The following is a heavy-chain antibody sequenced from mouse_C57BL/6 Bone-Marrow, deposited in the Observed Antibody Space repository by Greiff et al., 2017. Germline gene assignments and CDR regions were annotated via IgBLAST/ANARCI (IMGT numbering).Heavy chain of an antibody. CDR1: GYTFTSYW. Sequence: VQLQQPGAELVKPGASVKLSCKASGYTFTSYWMQWVKQRPGQGLEWIGEIDPSDSYTNYNQKFKGKATFTVETSSSTAYLQLSSLTSEDSAVYYCARDGYHWYFDVWGTGTTVTVSS. CDR3: ARDGYHWYFDV. CDR2: IDPSDSYT. V-gene: IGHV1-50*01. D-gene: IGHD2-3*01. J-gene: IGHJ1*03.